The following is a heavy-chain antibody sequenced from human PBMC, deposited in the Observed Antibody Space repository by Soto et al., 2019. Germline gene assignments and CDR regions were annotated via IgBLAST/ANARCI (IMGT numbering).Heavy chain of an antibody. V-gene: IGHV3-23*01. CDR2: ISGSGGST. Sequence: EVQLLESGGGLVQPGGSLRLSCAASGFTFSSYAMSWVRQAPGKGLEWDSAISGSGGSTYYADSVKGRFTISRDNSKNTLYLQMNSLRAEDTAVYYCAKPLEMATIWRHWGQGTLVTVSS. J-gene: IGHJ4*02. D-gene: IGHD5-12*01. CDR3: AKPLEMATIWRH. CDR1: GFTFSSYA.